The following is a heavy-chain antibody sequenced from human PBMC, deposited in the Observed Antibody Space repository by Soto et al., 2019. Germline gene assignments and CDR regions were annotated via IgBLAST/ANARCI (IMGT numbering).Heavy chain of an antibody. CDR1: GGTFSSHS. D-gene: IGHD2-2*01. J-gene: IGHJ6*01. Sequence: QVQLVQSGAEVKKPGASVKVSCKVSGGTFSSHSINWVRQAPGQGPEWMGGIIPIFGTENYAQKFQGRVTITAHESTSAAYMEVSSLTSEDTALYYCSTSVYCSTTRCYYYYGLDVWGQGTTVIVSS. CDR2: IIPIFGTE. V-gene: IGHV1-69*01. CDR3: STSVYCSTTRCYYYYGLDV.